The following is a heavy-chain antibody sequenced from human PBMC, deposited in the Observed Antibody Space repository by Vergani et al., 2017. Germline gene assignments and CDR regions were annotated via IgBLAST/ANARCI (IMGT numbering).Heavy chain of an antibody. CDR3: VRDQVTMLRGSDALDI. CDR2: IRSKAYGQAT. Sequence: EVQLVESGGDLVQPGRSLRLSCTASGFTFGYYAMDWFRQAPGQGREWVGGIRSKAYGQATIYAASVKGRFTISRDDSKSIADLQMNNMQTEDTAMYDCVRDQVTMLRGSDALDIWGQGTMVTVSS. D-gene: IGHD3-10*01. CDR1: GFTFGYYA. V-gene: IGHV3-49*03. J-gene: IGHJ3*02.